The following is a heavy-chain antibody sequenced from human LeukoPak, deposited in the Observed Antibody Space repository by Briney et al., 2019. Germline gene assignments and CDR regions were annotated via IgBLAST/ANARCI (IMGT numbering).Heavy chain of an antibody. CDR3: TTRTTVTGNYYYYMDV. CDR1: GFTFIYAW. D-gene: IGHD4-11*01. J-gene: IGHJ6*03. CDR2: SKSKTYCGTT. V-gene: IGHV3-15*01. Sequence: GGSLRLSCAASGFTFIYAWMSWVRQAPGKGLDWVGRSKSKTYCGTTDSAAPVKGRFTISRDDSKNTIYLQMNSLETEDTAVYYCTTRTTVTGNYYYYMDVWGKGTTVTVSS.